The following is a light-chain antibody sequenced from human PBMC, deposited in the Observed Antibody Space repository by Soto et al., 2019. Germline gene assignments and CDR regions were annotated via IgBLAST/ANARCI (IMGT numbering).Light chain of an antibody. CDR1: QSISSW. Sequence: DIQMTQSPSTLSASLGDRVTITCRASQSISSWLDWYQQKPGKAPKLLIYTASSLESGVPSRFRGSGSGTEFTLTISSLQPEDFETYYCQQYNSYLITFGQGTRLEIK. J-gene: IGKJ5*01. V-gene: IGKV1-5*03. CDR2: TAS. CDR3: QQYNSYLIT.